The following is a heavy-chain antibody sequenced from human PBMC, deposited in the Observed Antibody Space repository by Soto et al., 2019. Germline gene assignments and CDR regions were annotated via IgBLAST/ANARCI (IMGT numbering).Heavy chain of an antibody. D-gene: IGHD2-21*01. CDR1: GYTFTSYA. J-gene: IGHJ6*03. CDR3: AIVVGGDYSAHYYYYMAV. V-gene: IGHV1-18*01. CDR2: ISAYNGNT. Sequence: ASVKVSCKAPGYTFTSYAISWVRQDPGKGLEWMGWISAYNGNTNYAQKLQGRVTMTTDTSTSTAYMELRSLRSDDTAVFYCAIVVGGDYSAHYYYYMAVWVKGTTVTGSS.